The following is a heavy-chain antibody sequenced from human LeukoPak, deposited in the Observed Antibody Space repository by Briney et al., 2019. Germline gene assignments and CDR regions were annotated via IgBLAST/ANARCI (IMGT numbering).Heavy chain of an antibody. V-gene: IGHV1-69*05. CDR1: GGTFSSYA. Sequence: SVKVSCKASGGTFSSYAISWVRQAPGQGLEWMGGIIPMFGTANYAQKFQGRVTITTEESTSTAYMELSSLGSEDTAAYYCARVFARGGEISGSHYYYWGQGTLVTVSS. D-gene: IGHD1-26*01. CDR2: IIPMFGTA. CDR3: ARVFARGGEISGSHYYY. J-gene: IGHJ4*02.